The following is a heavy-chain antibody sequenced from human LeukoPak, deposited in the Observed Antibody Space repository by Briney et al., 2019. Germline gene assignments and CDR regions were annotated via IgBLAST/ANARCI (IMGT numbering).Heavy chain of an antibody. CDR3: ATDIYYDSTLDY. D-gene: IGHD3-22*01. CDR1: GGTFSNYG. V-gene: IGHV1-69*04. CDR2: IIPILDVS. J-gene: IGHJ4*02. Sequence: ASVKVSCKTSGGTFSNYGISWVRQAPGQGLEWMGRIIPILDVSNYVQRFQGRVTFMADKSTNTAYMELSSLRSEDTAVYYCATDIYYDSTLDYWGQGTLVTVSS.